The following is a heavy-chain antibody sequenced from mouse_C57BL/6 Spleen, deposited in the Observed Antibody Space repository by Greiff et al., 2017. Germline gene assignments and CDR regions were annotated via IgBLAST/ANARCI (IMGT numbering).Heavy chain of an antibody. Sequence: VQLKESGAELVRPGASVKLSCTASGFNIKDDYMHWVKQRPEQGLEWIGWIDPENGDTEYASKFQGKATITADTSSNTAYLQLSSLTSEDTAVYYCTKAYSRYYCDYWGQGTTLTVSS. J-gene: IGHJ2*01. CDR3: TKAYSRYYCDY. CDR1: GFNIKDDY. D-gene: IGHD2-10*01. V-gene: IGHV14-4*01. CDR2: IDPENGDT.